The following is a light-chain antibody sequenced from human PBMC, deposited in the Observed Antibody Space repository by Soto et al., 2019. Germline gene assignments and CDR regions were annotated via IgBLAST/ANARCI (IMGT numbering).Light chain of an antibody. J-gene: IGLJ1*01. CDR3: CSYTATTTYV. CDR1: GNDVGGYTF. V-gene: IGLV2-14*03. CDR2: DVN. Sequence: QSVLTQPASVSGSPGQSISISCTGTGNDVGGYTFVSWYQQHPDKVPKLVIFDVNRRPSGVSDRFSRSKSVNAASLTISWLQAEDEADYYCCSYTATTTYVFGTGTKVTVL.